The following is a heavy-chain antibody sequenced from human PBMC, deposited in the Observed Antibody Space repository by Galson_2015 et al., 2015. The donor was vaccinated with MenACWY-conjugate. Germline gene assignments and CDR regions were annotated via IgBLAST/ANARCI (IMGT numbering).Heavy chain of an antibody. CDR3: TTDHFETNLWFGELLGAFDI. CDR2: IKSKTDGGTT. Sequence: SLRLSCAASGFTFSSYSMNWVRQAPGKGLEWVGRIKSKTDGGTTDYAAPVKGRFTITRDDSKNTLYLQMNSLKTEDTAVYYCTTDHFETNLWFGELLGAFDIWGQGTMVTVSS. CDR1: GFTFSSYS. V-gene: IGHV3-15*07. J-gene: IGHJ3*02. D-gene: IGHD3-10*01.